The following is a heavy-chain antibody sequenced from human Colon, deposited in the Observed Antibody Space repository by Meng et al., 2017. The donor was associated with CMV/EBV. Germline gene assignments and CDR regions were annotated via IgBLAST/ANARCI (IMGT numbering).Heavy chain of an antibody. Sequence: SGSIYSTCGMRWVRQAPGKGLEWVSFISYDGSRQYYADSLRGRFIISRDDSKDTLYLQMNSLSADDTAVYYCAKLRHSYDSSGFTVDYWGRGTLVTVSS. J-gene: IGHJ4*02. CDR2: ISYDGSRQ. D-gene: IGHD3-22*01. CDR1: GSIYSTCG. CDR3: AKLRHSYDSSGFTVDY. V-gene: IGHV3-30*18.